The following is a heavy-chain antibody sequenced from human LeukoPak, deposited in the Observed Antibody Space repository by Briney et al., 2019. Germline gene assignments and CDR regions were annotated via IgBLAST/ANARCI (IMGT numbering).Heavy chain of an antibody. CDR3: VRDHHYAFDS. Sequence: GGSLRLSCAASGFTFSYFSMNWVRQAPGKGLEWISYLNPISGDIWYADSVKGRFTISRDNAKNSQYLQMNSLIDEDTAVYHCVRDHHYAFDSWGQGTLVTVSA. D-gene: IGHD3-16*01. CDR2: LNPISGDI. J-gene: IGHJ4*02. V-gene: IGHV3-48*02. CDR1: GFTFSYFS.